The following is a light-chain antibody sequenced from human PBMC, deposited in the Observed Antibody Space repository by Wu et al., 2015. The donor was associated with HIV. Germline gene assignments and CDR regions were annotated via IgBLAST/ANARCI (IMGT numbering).Light chain of an antibody. Sequence: EIVMTQSPATLSVSPGERATLSCRASQSVSSNLAWYQQKPGQAPRLLISGASTRATGLPARFSGSGSGTDFTLTISRLEPEDFAVYYCQQYRSLPRTFGQGTKVEIK. V-gene: IGKV3-15*01. CDR1: QSVSSN. CDR2: GAS. J-gene: IGKJ1*01. CDR3: QQYRSLPRT.